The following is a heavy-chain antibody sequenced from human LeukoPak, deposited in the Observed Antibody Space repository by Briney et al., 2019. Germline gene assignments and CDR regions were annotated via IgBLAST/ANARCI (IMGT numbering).Heavy chain of an antibody. Sequence: GASVKVSCKASGYTFTSYGISWVRQAPGQGLEWMGWISAYNGNTNYAQKLQGRVTMTTDTSTSTAYMELRSLRSDDTAVYYCARDGVVATPSPPQLGYWAQEPLVPVSS. CDR2: ISAYNGNT. CDR1: GYTFTSYG. J-gene: IGHJ4*02. D-gene: IGHD2-15*01. V-gene: IGHV1-18*01. CDR3: ARDGVVATPSPPQLGY.